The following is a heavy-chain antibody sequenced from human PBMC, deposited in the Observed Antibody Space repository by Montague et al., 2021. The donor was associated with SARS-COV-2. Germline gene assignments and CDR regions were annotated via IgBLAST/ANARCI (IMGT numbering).Heavy chain of an antibody. CDR3: ERGGEIDVWAPFGH. V-gene: IGHV3-21*01. CDR2: ISSDTLHT. J-gene: IGHJ4*02. D-gene: IGHD3-16*01. CDR1: GFTFSRNR. Sequence: SLRLSCATSGFTFSRNRMNWFRQAPGKGLEWVSTISSDTLHTFYSESVKGRFTISRDNAKNELYLQINSLRAEDMAVYYCERGGEIDVWAPFGHWGQGTLATVTS.